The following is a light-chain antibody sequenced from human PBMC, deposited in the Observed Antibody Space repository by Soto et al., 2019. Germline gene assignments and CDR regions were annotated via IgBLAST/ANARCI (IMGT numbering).Light chain of an antibody. CDR1: FSDIGTYNF. CDR3: SSYSSTDALLV. V-gene: IGLV2-14*01. J-gene: IGLJ2*01. CDR2: EVT. Sequence: SALTQPASISGSPGQSITISCTGTFSDIGTYNFVSWYQFHPDEVPKLIIYEVTDRPSGVSDRFSGSKSGDTATLTISGLRPEDESFYFCSSYSSTDALLVFGGGTQLTVL.